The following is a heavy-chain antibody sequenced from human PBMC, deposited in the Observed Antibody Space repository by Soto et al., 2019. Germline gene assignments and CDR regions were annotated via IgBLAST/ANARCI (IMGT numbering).Heavy chain of an antibody. CDR3: ATVQQLGY. D-gene: IGHD6-13*01. CDR1: GFTFSTYA. CDR2: IIHSGDST. J-gene: IGHJ4*02. V-gene: IGHV3-23*01. Sequence: EVQPLESGGGFVQPGGSLRLSCAASGFTFSTYAMSWVRQAPGKGLEWVSKIIHSGDSTYYADSVKGRFTISRDNSKNTVYLQMNSLRAEDTAVYYCATVQQLGYWGQGTLVTVSS.